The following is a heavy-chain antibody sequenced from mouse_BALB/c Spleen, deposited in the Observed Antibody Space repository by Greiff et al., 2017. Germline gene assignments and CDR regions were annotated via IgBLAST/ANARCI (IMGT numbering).Heavy chain of an antibody. D-gene: IGHD1-1*01. V-gene: IGHV1-54*01. CDR3: ARSPYDGVDY. J-gene: IGHJ2*01. CDR1: GYAFTNYL. Sequence: QVQLQQSGAELVRPGTSVKVSCKASGYAFTNYLIEWVKQRPGQGLEWIGVINPGSGGTNYNEKFKGKATLTADKSSSTAYMQLSSLTSDDSAVYYCARSPYDGVDYWGQGTTLTVSS. CDR2: INPGSGGT.